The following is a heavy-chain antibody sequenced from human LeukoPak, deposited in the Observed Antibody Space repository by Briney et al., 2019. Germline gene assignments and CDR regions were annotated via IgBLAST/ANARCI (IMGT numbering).Heavy chain of an antibody. J-gene: IGHJ3*02. D-gene: IGHD3-3*01. CDR2: IKQDGSEK. CDR3: ARSYGRLRRGPKQISITMPEHAFDI. V-gene: IGHV3-7*01. CDR1: GFTFSSYW. Sequence: GGSLRLSCAASGFTFSSYWMSWVRQAPGKGLEWVANIKQDGSEKYYVDSVKGRFTISRDNAKNSLYLQMNSLRAEDTAVYYCARSYGRLRRGPKQISITMPEHAFDIWGQGTMVTVSS.